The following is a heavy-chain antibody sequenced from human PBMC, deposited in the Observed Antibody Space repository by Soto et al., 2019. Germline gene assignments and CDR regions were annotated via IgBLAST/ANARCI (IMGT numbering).Heavy chain of an antibody. CDR1: GYTFTGYY. V-gene: IGHV1-2*02. CDR3: ARSYYYDSSGPLG. CDR2: INPNSGGT. D-gene: IGHD3-22*01. J-gene: IGHJ4*02. Sequence: RASVKVSCKASGYTFTGYYMHWVRQAPGQGLEWMGWINPNSGGTNYAQKFQGRVTMTRDTSISTAYMELSRLRSDDTAVYYCARSYYYDSSGPLGWGQGTLVTVSS.